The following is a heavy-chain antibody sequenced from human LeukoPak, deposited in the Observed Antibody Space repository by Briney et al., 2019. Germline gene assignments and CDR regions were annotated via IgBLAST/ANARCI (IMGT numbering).Heavy chain of an antibody. D-gene: IGHD5-18*01. CDR2: IYYSGST. CDR1: GGSISSYY. J-gene: IGHJ6*02. V-gene: IGHV4-59*01. Sequence: SETLSLTCTVSGGSISSYYWSWIRQPPGKGLEWIGYIYYSGSTNYNPSPKSRVTISVDTSKNQFSLKLSSVTAADTAVYYCARDSPHSYGYGYYGMDVWGQGTTVTVSS. CDR3: ARDSPHSYGYGYYGMDV.